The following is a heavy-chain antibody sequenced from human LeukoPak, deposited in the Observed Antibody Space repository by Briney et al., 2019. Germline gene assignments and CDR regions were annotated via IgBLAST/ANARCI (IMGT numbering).Heavy chain of an antibody. J-gene: IGHJ6*03. V-gene: IGHV1-8*01. CDR1: GYTFTSYD. CDR3: ARENVVVTAILNYYYYMDV. D-gene: IGHD2-21*02. CDR2: LNLNSGNT. Sequence: ASVKVSCKASGYTFTSYDINWVRQATGQGLGWMGWLNLNSGNTGYAQKFQGRVTMTRNTSISTAYVELSSLISEDTAVYYCARENVVVTAILNYYYYMDVWGKGTTVTVSS.